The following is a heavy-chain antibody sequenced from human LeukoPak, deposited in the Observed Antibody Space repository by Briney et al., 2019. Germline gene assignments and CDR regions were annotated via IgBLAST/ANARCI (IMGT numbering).Heavy chain of an antibody. V-gene: IGHV3-23*01. J-gene: IGHJ4*02. CDR3: AKGRGSGSYYFFDY. CDR2: ISGSSGST. Sequence: GGSLRLSCAASGFTFSSYAMSWVRQAPGKGLEWVSAISGSSGSTYYADSVKGRFTISRDNSKNTLYLQMNSLRAEDTAVYYCAKGRGSGSYYFFDYWGQGTLVTVSS. D-gene: IGHD3-10*01. CDR1: GFTFSSYA.